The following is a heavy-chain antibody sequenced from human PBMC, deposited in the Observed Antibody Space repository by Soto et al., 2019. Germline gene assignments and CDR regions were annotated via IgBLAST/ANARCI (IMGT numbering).Heavy chain of an antibody. CDR2: IYYSGST. CDR1: GDSISSNSYY. V-gene: IGHV4-39*01. Sequence: QLQLQESGPGLVKPSETLSLTCTVSGDSISSNSYYWSWIRQPPGKALEWIGSIYYSGSTYYKRSHKSRVTISVYTSKNQFSLQLSSVTAADTAVYYCTRGGRFCSGGSCFSRWFDPWGQGTLVTVSS. CDR3: TRGGRFCSGGSCFSRWFDP. D-gene: IGHD2-15*01. J-gene: IGHJ5*02.